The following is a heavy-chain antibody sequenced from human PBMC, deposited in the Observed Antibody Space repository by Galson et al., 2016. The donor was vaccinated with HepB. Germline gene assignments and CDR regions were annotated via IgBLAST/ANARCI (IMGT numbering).Heavy chain of an antibody. J-gene: IGHJ5*02. Sequence: SLRLSCAASEFSVSSAYMTWVRQAPGKGLEWVSVIYSGGGTYYADSLKGRFTISRDNSKNTLYLQMNRLRAEDTAVYYCARGHRDGDYASWGQGTLVVVSS. D-gene: IGHD4-17*01. CDR3: ARGHRDGDYAS. V-gene: IGHV3-53*01. CDR2: IYSGGGT. CDR1: EFSVSSAY.